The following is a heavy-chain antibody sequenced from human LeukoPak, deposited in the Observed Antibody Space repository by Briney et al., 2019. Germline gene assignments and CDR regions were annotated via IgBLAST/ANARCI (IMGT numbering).Heavy chain of an antibody. V-gene: IGHV3-7*01. CDR2: IKQDGSET. D-gene: IGHD3-16*01. CDR3: ARGKPYYYYMDV. Sequence: PGGSLRLSCAASGFSIRNYWMNWVRQAPGKGLEWVANIKQDGSETFYVDSVRGRFTISRDNAKNSLYLEVNSLRAGDTAVYYCARGKPYYYYMDVWGKGTTVTDSS. J-gene: IGHJ6*03. CDR1: GFSIRNYW.